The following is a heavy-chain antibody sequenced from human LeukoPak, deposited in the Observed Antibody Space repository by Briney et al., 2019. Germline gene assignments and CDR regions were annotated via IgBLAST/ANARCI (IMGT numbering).Heavy chain of an antibody. CDR1: GYTFTSYD. V-gene: IGHV1-8*01. Sequence: ASVKVSCKASGYTFTSYDINWVRQATGQGLEWMGWMNPNSGNTGYAQKFQGRVTMTRNTSISTAYMELSSLRSDDTAVYYCARDLLSVAAAGPRDYYYYMDVWGKGTTVTVSS. CDR3: ARDLLSVAAAGPRDYYYYMDV. D-gene: IGHD6-13*01. J-gene: IGHJ6*03. CDR2: MNPNSGNT.